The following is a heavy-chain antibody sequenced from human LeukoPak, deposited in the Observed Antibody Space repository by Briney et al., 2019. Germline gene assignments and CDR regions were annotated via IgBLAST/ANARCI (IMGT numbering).Heavy chain of an antibody. Sequence: GGSLRLSCATSGFTVSSNYVSWVRQAPGKGLEWVSVIYSGGSTYYADSVKGRFTISRDNSKNTLYLQMNSLRAEDTAVYYCARTTPGYSSSWYGPDAFDIWGQGTMVTVSS. CDR3: ARTTPGYSSSWYGPDAFDI. D-gene: IGHD6-13*01. CDR2: IYSGGST. CDR1: GFTVSSNY. J-gene: IGHJ3*02. V-gene: IGHV3-53*01.